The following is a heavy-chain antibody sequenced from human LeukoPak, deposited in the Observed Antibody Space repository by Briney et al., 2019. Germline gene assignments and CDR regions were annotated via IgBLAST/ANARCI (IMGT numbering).Heavy chain of an antibody. V-gene: IGHV3-21*01. CDR1: GFTFSSYA. J-gene: IGHJ4*02. CDR3: ARDPSGVYSNYYFDY. D-gene: IGHD4-11*01. CDR2: ISSSSSYI. Sequence: GGSLRLSCAASGFTFSSYAMSWVRQAPGKGLEWVSSISSSSSYIYYADSVKGRFTISRDNAKNSLYLQMNSLRAEDTAVYYCARDPSGVYSNYYFDYWGQGTLVTVSS.